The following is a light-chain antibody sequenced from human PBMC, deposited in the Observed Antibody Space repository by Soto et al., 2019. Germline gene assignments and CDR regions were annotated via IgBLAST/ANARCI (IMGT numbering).Light chain of an antibody. CDR1: QSLVYSDGNIY. Sequence: DVVMTQSPLSLPVTLGQPASISCRSSQSLVYSDGNIYLSWFHQRPDQSPRRLIYKVSNRESGVPDRCSGSGSGTEVTLRISTVAAEDVGVYYCMQGTHWPTFGQGTKVEI. V-gene: IGKV2-30*01. CDR2: KVS. J-gene: IGKJ1*01. CDR3: MQGTHWPT.